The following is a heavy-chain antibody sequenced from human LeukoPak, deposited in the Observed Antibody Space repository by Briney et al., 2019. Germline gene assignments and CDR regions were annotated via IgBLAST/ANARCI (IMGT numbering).Heavy chain of an antibody. CDR2: ISISGGNK. CDR3: VKEGSGYDFGFDF. D-gene: IGHD5-12*01. J-gene: IGHJ4*02. CDR1: GFSFSTYA. Sequence: GGSLRLSCAASGFSFSTYAMKWVRQAPGKGLEWVSSISISGGNKYSAYSVRGRFTISRDNSKNTLYMQMHSLRAEDMAIYSCVKEGSGYDFGFDFWGQGILVTVSS. V-gene: IGHV3-23*01.